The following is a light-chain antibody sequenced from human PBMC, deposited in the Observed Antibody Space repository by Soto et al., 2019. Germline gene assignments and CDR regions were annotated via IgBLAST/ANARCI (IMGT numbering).Light chain of an antibody. CDR1: QSVTNSF. V-gene: IGKV3-20*01. J-gene: IGKJ1*01. CDR2: GAS. CDR3: QLYGSSPKT. Sequence: EIVLTQSPGTLSLSPGERATLSCRASQSVTNSFLAWYQQKPGQAPRLLIYGASRRATGIPDRFTGSGSGTDFTLTISRLEPEDFAVYYCQLYGSSPKTFGQGTKVDIK.